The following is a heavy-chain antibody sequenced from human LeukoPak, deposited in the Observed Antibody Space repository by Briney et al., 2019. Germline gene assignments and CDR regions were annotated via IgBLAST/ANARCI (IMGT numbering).Heavy chain of an antibody. Sequence: SETLSLTCTVSGGSISPYSWSWDRQLPGKGMEWNGFIFYIGSTNYNPSLKGRVTISVATAKNEFYLELSSVTAADTAVYYCARDYHDTSGDNYVGSHYYMDVWGKGTTVTVSS. CDR2: IFYIGST. J-gene: IGHJ6*03. V-gene: IGHV4-59*08. D-gene: IGHD3-22*01. CDR3: ARDYHDTSGDNYVGSHYYMDV. CDR1: GGSISPYS.